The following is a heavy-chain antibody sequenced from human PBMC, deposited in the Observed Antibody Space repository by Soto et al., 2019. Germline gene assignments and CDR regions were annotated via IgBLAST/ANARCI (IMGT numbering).Heavy chain of an antibody. CDR1: GFTVSSYG. CDR3: TGEVASGY. Sequence: QVQLVESGGGVDQPGRSLRLSCAASGFTVSSYGMHWVRQAPGKGLEWVAVISRDGGTKYYADSVKGRFTISRDNSRNTLFLEMNSLRGDDMAVYYCTGEVASGYWGQGTLVTVSS. D-gene: IGHD2-8*02. CDR2: ISRDGGTK. J-gene: IGHJ4*02. V-gene: IGHV3-30*03.